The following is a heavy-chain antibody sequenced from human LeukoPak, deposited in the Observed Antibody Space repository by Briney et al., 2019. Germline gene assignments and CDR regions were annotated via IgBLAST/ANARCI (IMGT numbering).Heavy chain of an antibody. CDR1: GFTFSNYG. V-gene: IGHV3-30*18. Sequence: PGGSLRLSCAASGFTFSNYGMHWVRQAPGKGLEWVAIISYDGSNKYYADSVKGQFTISRDNSKNTLYLQMNSLRAEDTAVYYCAKGPSYADYWGQGTLVTVSS. D-gene: IGHD3-16*01. CDR3: AKGPSYADY. J-gene: IGHJ4*02. CDR2: ISYDGSNK.